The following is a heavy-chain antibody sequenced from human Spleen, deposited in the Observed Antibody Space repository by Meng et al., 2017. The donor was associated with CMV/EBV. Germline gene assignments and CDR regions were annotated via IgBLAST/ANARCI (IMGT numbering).Heavy chain of an antibody. CDR2: LYYSGNT. J-gene: IGHJ3*02. CDR3: ARGESYDILTGYYPLIGAFDI. V-gene: IGHV4-61*01. D-gene: IGHD3-9*01. Sequence: SETLSLTCTVSGGSVSSDHSYWSWIRQSPGKGLEWIGHLYYSGNTNYNHSLKSRVTISVDTSKNQFSLRLSSVTAADTAVYYCARGESYDILTGYYPLIGAFDIWGQGKMVTVS. CDR1: GGSVSSDHSY.